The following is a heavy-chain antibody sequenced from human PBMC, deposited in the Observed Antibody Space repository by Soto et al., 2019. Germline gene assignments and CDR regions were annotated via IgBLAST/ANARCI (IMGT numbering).Heavy chain of an antibody. D-gene: IGHD3-22*01. J-gene: IGHJ4*02. Sequence: QLQLQESGSGLVKPSQTLSLTCVVSGDSISSGGYSWNWIRQSPGKGLEWIGHTYHSGGTLYNPSLDSRVTISVDKSKNQFSLRLTSVTAADTAVYYCARDSLSGYHFDFWGQGTLVTVSS. CDR1: GDSISSGGYS. V-gene: IGHV4-30-2*06. CDR3: ARDSLSGYHFDF. CDR2: TYHSGGT.